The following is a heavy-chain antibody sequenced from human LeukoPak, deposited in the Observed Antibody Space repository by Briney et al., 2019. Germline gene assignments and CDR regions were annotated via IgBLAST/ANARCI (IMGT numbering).Heavy chain of an antibody. J-gene: IGHJ4*02. D-gene: IGHD3-3*01. CDR2: IHYSGST. Sequence: SVTLSLTCTVSGGSISSSSYYWGWIRQPPGKGLEWIGSIHYSGSTNYNPSLKSRVTISVDTSKNQFSLKLSSVTAADTAVYYCARDLDDYWGQGTLVTVSS. CDR1: GGSISSSSYY. V-gene: IGHV4-39*07. CDR3: ARDLDDY.